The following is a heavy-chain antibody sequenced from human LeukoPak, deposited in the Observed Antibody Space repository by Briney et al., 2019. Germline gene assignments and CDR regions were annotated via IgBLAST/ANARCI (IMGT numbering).Heavy chain of an antibody. CDR1: GGTFSSYA. Sequence: SVKVSCKASGGTFSSYAISWVRQAPGQGLEWMGRIIPILGIANYAQKFQGRVTITADKSTSTAYMELSSLRSEETAVYYCARAATVTEAYYYYYYMDVWGKGTTVTVSS. CDR2: IIPILGIA. CDR3: ARAATVTEAYYYYYYMDV. J-gene: IGHJ6*03. V-gene: IGHV1-69*04. D-gene: IGHD4-17*01.